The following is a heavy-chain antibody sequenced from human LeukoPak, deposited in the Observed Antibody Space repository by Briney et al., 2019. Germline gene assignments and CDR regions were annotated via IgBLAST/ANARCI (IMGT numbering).Heavy chain of an antibody. J-gene: IGHJ4*02. CDR1: GYSFTSYW. CDR3: ARLSEDFWSGYSFFDY. V-gene: IGHV5-51*01. D-gene: IGHD3-3*01. CDR2: IYPGDSDT. Sequence: GESLKISCKGSGYSFTSYWIGWVGQMPGKGLEWMGIIYPGDSDTRYSPSFQGQVTISADKSISPAYLQWSCLKASDTAMYYCARLSEDFWSGYSFFDYWGQGTLVTVSS.